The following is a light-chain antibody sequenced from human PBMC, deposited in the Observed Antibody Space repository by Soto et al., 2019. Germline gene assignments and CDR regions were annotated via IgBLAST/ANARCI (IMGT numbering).Light chain of an antibody. CDR3: TSYTTGFTYV. CDR2: DVS. J-gene: IGLJ1*01. V-gene: IGLV2-14*03. CDR1: SSDVGGYNF. Sequence: QSVLTQPASVSGYPGQSITISCTGTSSDVGGYNFVSWYQHHPGKAPKLIIYDVSNRPSGVSNRFSGSKSGNTASLTISGLQAEDDADYYCTSYTTGFTYVFGTGTELTVL.